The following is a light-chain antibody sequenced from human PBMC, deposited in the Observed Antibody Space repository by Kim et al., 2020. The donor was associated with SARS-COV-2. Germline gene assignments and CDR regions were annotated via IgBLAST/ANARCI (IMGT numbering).Light chain of an antibody. Sequence: GQSFTISCTGTSSHIGNYTYVSWYQPRPGEAPKVMIYDVAKRPSGVSNRFFGSKSGNTASLTISGLQTEDEADYYCCSYASSGTLIFGGGTQLTVL. CDR2: DVA. J-gene: IGLJ2*01. CDR1: SSHIGNYTY. CDR3: CSYASSGTLI. V-gene: IGLV2-14*03.